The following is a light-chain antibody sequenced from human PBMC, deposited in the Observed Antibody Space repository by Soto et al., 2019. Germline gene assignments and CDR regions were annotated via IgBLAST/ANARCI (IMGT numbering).Light chain of an antibody. CDR3: KQYNNWPQT. Sequence: EIVMTQSPATLSVSPGERATLSCRASQSVSSNLAWYQQKPGQAPRLLIYGASTRATGIPARFSGSGSGTEFTLTIRSLQSEDFAVYYCKQYNNWPQTVGQGTKVDIK. CDR2: GAS. V-gene: IGKV3-15*01. CDR1: QSVSSN. J-gene: IGKJ1*01.